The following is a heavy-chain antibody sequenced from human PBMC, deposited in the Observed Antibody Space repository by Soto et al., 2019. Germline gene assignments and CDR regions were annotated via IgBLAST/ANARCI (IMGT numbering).Heavy chain of an antibody. CDR3: AREGWCSSTSCYEGNYYYYMDV. V-gene: IGHV3-20*01. CDR2: INWNGGST. D-gene: IGHD2-2*01. J-gene: IGHJ6*03. CDR1: GFTFDDYG. Sequence: EVQLVESGGGVVRPGGSLRLSCAASGFTFDDYGMSWVRQAPGKGLEWVSGINWNGGSTGYADSVKGRFTISRDNAKNSLYLQMNSLRAEDTALYHCAREGWCSSTSCYEGNYYYYMDVWGKGTTVTVSS.